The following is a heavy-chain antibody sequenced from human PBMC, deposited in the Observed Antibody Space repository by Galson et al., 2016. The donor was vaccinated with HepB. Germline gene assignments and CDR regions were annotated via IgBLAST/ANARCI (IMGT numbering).Heavy chain of an antibody. J-gene: IGHJ5*02. D-gene: IGHD3-10*01. V-gene: IGHV3-7*01. Sequence: SLRLSCADSGFTFSYYWMSWVRQGPGKGLEWVGNIKEDGGEKNYVDSVKGRLSISRDNAKNSLYLQMNSLRVEDTAVYYCTRDFGDSNYAWGQGTLVTVSS. CDR3: TRDFGDSNYA. CDR1: GFTFSYYW. CDR2: IKEDGGEK.